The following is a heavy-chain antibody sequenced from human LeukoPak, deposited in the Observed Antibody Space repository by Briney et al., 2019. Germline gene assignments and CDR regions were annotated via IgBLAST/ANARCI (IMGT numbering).Heavy chain of an antibody. CDR1: GFTFSSYA. V-gene: IGHV3-23*01. D-gene: IGHD3-22*01. CDR2: ISGSGGST. J-gene: IGHJ4*02. Sequence: PGGSLRLSCAASGFTFSSYAMSWVRQAPGKGLEWVSAISGSGGSTNYADSVKGRFTISRDSPKNTLYLQMNSLRAEDTAVYYCAKDGRLLPTFFDYWGQGTLVTVSS. CDR3: AKDGRLLPTFFDY.